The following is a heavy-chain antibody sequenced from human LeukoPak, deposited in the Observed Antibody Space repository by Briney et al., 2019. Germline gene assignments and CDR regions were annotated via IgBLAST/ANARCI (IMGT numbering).Heavy chain of an antibody. CDR3: ARGRINGYYDFWSGYMTSPSFDY. CDR2: INHSGST. D-gene: IGHD3-3*01. Sequence: SETLSLTCAVYGGSFSGYYWSWIRQPPGKGLEWIGEINHSGSTNYNPSLKSRVTISVDTSKNQFSLKLSSVTAADTSVYYCARGRINGYYDFWSGYMTSPSFDYWGQGTLVTVSS. J-gene: IGHJ4*02. CDR1: GGSFSGYY. V-gene: IGHV4-34*01.